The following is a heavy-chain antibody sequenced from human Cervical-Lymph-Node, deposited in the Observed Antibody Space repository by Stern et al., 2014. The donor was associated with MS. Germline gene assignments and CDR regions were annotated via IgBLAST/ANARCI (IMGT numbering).Heavy chain of an antibody. Sequence: QVQLVESGAEVKKPESSVKVSCKASGGSFSTLDIGWVRQAPGQGLEWLGGTVPLFGTANYAQNFQGRLTFTADESTSTTHMELRGLRQEDTAVYYCARHQGGIAATWGQGTLVTVSS. D-gene: IGHD2-21*01. CDR3: ARHQGGIAAT. CDR2: TVPLFGTA. J-gene: IGHJ5*02. CDR1: GGSFSTLD. V-gene: IGHV1-69*01.